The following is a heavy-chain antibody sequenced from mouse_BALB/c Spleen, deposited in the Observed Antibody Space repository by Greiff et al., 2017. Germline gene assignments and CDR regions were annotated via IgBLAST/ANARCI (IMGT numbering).Heavy chain of an antibody. J-gene: IGHJ3*01. CDR3: ARDEYYGSPVAY. CDR1: GYSITSGYY. CDR2: ISYDGSN. D-gene: IGHD1-1*01. V-gene: IGHV3-6*02. Sequence: EVKLQESGPGLVKPSQSLSLTCSVTGYSITSGYYWNWIRQFPGNKLEWMGYISYDGSNNYNPSLKNRISITRDTSKNQFFLKLNSVTTEDTATYYCARDEYYGSPVAYWGQGTLVTVSA.